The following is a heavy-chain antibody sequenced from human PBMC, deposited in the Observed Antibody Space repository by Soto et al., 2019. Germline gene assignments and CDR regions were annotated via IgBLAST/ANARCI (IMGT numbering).Heavy chain of an antibody. V-gene: IGHV1-18*04. CDR1: VFTSSG. CDR2: ISTHNGNT. CDR3: AREGILGLFDAYDL. Sequence: QDQLVQSGAEVKKPGASVKVSCKASVFTSSGISWVRQAPGQRLEWMRWISTHNGNTIYAQKFQGRVIITMDTSTTTVYMELRSLRPDDTAVYLCAREGILGLFDAYDLWGQGTMVTVSS. D-gene: IGHD3-3*01. J-gene: IGHJ3*01.